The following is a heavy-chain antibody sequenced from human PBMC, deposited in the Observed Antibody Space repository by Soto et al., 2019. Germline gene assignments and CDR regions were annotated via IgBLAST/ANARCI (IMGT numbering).Heavy chain of an antibody. D-gene: IGHD3-3*01. CDR1: GDSVSSNSAA. J-gene: IGHJ6*02. V-gene: IGHV6-1*01. Sequence: SQTLSLTCAISGDSVSSNSAAWNWIRQSPSRGLEWLGRTYYRSKWYNDYAVSVKSRITINPDTSKNQFSLQLNSVTPEDTAVYYCARVMGIFGVVGYYYYGMDVWGQGTTVTVS. CDR3: ARVMGIFGVVGYYYYGMDV. CDR2: TYYRSKWYN.